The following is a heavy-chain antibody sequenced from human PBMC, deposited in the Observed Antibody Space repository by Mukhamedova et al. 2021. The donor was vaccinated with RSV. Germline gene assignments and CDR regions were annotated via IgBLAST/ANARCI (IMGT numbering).Heavy chain of an antibody. J-gene: IGHJ6*02. CDR3: ARITYYDFWSEYYYGMDV. V-gene: IGHV4-59*01. Sequence: WIGYIYYSGSTNYNPSLKSRVTISADTSKNQFSLKLSSVTAADTAVYYCARITYYDFWSEYYYGMDVWGQGTTVTVSS. D-gene: IGHD3-3*01. CDR2: IYYSGST.